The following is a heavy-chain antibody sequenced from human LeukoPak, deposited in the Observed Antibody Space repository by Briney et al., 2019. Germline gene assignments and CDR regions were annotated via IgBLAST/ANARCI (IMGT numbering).Heavy chain of an antibody. CDR1: GFTFSSYA. J-gene: IGHJ4*02. CDR2: ISGSDGST. CDR3: ARATGYSSGWPPRYFDY. V-gene: IGHV3-23*01. Sequence: PGGSLRLSCAASGFTFSSYAMSWVRQAPGKGLEWVSAISGSDGSTYYADSVKGRFTISRDNSKNTLYLQMNSLRAEDTDVYYCARATGYSSGWPPRYFDYWGQGTLVTVSS. D-gene: IGHD6-19*01.